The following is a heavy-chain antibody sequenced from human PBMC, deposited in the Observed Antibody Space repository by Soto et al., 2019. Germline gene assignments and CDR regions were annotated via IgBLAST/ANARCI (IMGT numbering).Heavy chain of an antibody. CDR1: GDSISSYY. J-gene: IGHJ3*02. CDR2: IYYSGNT. V-gene: IGHV4-59*01. CDR3: ARDYYDSSGYSQRVFDI. Sequence: KPSETLSLTCTVSGDSISSYYWSWIRQPPGKGLEWIGYIYYSGNTYYNPSLKGRVTISLDTSKNQFSLKLSSVTAADTAVYYCARDYYDSSGYSQRVFDIWGQGTMVTVSS. D-gene: IGHD3-22*01.